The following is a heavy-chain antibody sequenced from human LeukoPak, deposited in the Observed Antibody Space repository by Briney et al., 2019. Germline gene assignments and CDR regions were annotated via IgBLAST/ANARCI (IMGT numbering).Heavy chain of an antibody. CDR3: ARPPSRGYSSSFEY. CDR1: GYSFPTYW. J-gene: IGHJ4*02. CDR2: IYPDESTI. Sequence: GESLKISCKGSGYSFPTYWIAWVRQMPGKGLEWMGIIYPDESTIRYSPSFQGQVTISADKSISTAYLQWSSLKASDTAMYYCARPPSRGYSSSFEYWGQGTLVTVSS. V-gene: IGHV5-51*01. D-gene: IGHD2-2*03.